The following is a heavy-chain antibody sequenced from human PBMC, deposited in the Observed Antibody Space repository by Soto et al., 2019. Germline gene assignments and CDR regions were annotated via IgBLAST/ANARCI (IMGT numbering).Heavy chain of an antibody. CDR2: INHSGST. CDR3: ARYGRLGQFDY. CDR1: GGSFSGYY. J-gene: IGHJ4*02. V-gene: IGHV4-34*01. D-gene: IGHD6-19*01. Sequence: SSETLSLTCAVYGGSFSGYYWSWIRQPPGKGLEWIGEINHSGSTNYNPSLKSRVTLTVATSKNQFSLKLSSVTAADTAVYYCARYGRLGQFDYWGQGTLVTVSS.